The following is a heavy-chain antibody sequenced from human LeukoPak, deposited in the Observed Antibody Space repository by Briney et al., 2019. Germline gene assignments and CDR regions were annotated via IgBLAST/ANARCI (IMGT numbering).Heavy chain of an antibody. CDR1: GGSISSYY. Sequence: SETLSLTCTVSGGSISSYYWSWIRQPPGKGLEWIGEINHSGSTNYNPSLKSRVTISVDTSKNQFSLKLSSVTAADTAVYYCARAGETLWPGMDVWGQGTTATVSS. CDR2: INHSGST. V-gene: IGHV4-34*01. CDR3: ARAGETLWPGMDV. J-gene: IGHJ6*02. D-gene: IGHD2-21*01.